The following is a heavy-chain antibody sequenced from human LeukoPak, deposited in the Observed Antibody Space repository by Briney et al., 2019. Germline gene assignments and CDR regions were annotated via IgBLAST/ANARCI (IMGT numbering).Heavy chain of an antibody. CDR2: IYYSGST. CDR3: AREDGSGSYGD. J-gene: IGHJ4*02. V-gene: IGHV4-30-4*01. CDR1: GSSISSGDYY. Sequence: SQTLSLTCTVSGSSISSGDYYWSWIRQPPGQGLEWIGYIYYSGSTYYNPSLKSRLTISVDTSKNQFSLKLSSVTAADTAVYYCAREDGSGSYGDWGQGTLVTVSS. D-gene: IGHD3-10*01.